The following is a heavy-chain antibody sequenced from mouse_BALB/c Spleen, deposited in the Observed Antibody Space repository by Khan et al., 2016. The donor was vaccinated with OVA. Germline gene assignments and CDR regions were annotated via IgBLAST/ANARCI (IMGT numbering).Heavy chain of an antibody. J-gene: IGHJ2*01. V-gene: IGHV1-4*01. CDR2: INPSNGYT. CDR1: GYTFTNYT. Sequence: VELVESGAELERPGASVKMSYKASGYTFTNYTMHWVKQRPGQGLEWVGYINPSNGYTNYNQNFNEMATFSTDRYSSTAYMQLSSLTSDDSAVYYCVRTPIPPYYFDYWGQGTTLTVSS. CDR3: VRTPIPPYYFDY.